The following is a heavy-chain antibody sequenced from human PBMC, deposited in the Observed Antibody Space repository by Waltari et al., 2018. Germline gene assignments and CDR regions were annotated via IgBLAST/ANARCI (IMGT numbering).Heavy chain of an antibody. J-gene: IGHJ4*02. D-gene: IGHD6-6*01. CDR1: GFTFSSYS. CDR3: ARESEGGYSSSSFDY. CDR2: ISSSSSYI. V-gene: IGHV3-21*01. Sequence: EVQLLESGGGLVKPGASLRLSCAASGFTFSSYSMNWVRQAPGKGLEWVSSISSSSSYIYYADSVKGRFTISRDNAKNSLYLQMNSLRAEDTAVYYCARESEGGYSSSSFDYWGQGTLVTVSS.